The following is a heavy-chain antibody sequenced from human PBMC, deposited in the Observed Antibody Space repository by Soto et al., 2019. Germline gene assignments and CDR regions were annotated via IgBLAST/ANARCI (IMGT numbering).Heavy chain of an antibody. V-gene: IGHV1-69*01. CDR3: ARYYDFWSGYQQYYYGMDV. J-gene: IGHJ6*02. D-gene: IGHD3-3*01. CDR1: GGTFSSYA. Sequence: QVPLVQSGAEVKKPGSSVKVSCKASGGTFSSYAISWVRQAPGQGLEWMGGIIPIFGTANYAQKFQGRVTITADETTSTAYMELSSLRSEDTAVYYCARYYDFWSGYQQYYYGMDVWGQGTTVTVSS. CDR2: IIPIFGTA.